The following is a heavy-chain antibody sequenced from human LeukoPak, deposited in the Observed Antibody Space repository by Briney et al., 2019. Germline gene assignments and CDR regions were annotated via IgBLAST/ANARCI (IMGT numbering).Heavy chain of an antibody. Sequence: ASVKVSCKASGYTFTGYYMHWVRQAPGQGLEWMGWINPNSGGTNYAQKFQGWVTMTRDTSISTAYMELNRLRSDDTAVYYCASASSIAAPEDYWGQGTLVTVSS. D-gene: IGHD6-6*01. V-gene: IGHV1-2*04. CDR3: ASASSIAAPEDY. J-gene: IGHJ4*02. CDR2: INPNSGGT. CDR1: GYTFTGYY.